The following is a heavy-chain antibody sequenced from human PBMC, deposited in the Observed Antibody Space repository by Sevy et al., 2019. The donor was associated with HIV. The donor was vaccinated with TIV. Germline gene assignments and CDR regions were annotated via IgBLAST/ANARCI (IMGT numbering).Heavy chain of an antibody. Sequence: GGSLRLSCAASGFTFSDYYMSWIRQAPGKGLEWVSYISSSGSTIYYADPVKGRFTISRDNAKNSLYLQMNSLRAEDTAVYYCARVYSSSSKYFQHWGQGTLVTVSS. CDR2: ISSSGSTI. CDR3: ARVYSSSSKYFQH. J-gene: IGHJ1*01. CDR1: GFTFSDYY. D-gene: IGHD6-6*01. V-gene: IGHV3-11*01.